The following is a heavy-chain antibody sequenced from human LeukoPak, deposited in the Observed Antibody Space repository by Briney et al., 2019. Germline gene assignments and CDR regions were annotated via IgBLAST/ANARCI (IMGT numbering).Heavy chain of an antibody. CDR2: IYYSGST. J-gene: IGHJ4*02. CDR3: ARFGSGWYYFDH. Sequence: SETLPLTCTVSGGSISSSSYYWGWIRQPPGKGLEWIGSIYYSGSTYYNPSLKSRVTISVDTSKNQFSLKLSSVTAADTAVYYCARFGSGWYYFDHWGQGTLVTVSS. V-gene: IGHV4-39*07. CDR1: GGSISSSSYY. D-gene: IGHD6-19*01.